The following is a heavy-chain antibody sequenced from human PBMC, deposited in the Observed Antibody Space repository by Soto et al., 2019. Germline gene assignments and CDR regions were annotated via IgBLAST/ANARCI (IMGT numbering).Heavy chain of an antibody. CDR1: GYSFTSYW. CDR2: IDPSDSYT. D-gene: IGHD2-15*01. Sequence: GESLKISCKGSGYSFTSYWISWVRQMPGKGLEWMGRIDPSDSYTNYSPSFQGQVTISADKSISTAYLQWSSLKASDTAMYYCARHYCSGGSCYSAPNYYYYYGMDVWGQGTTVTVSS. V-gene: IGHV5-10-1*04. CDR3: ARHYCSGGSCYSAPNYYYYYGMDV. J-gene: IGHJ6*02.